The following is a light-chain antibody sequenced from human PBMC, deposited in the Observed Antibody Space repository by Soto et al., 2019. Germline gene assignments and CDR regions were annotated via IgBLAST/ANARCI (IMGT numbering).Light chain of an antibody. V-gene: IGKV3-11*01. Sequence: ETVLTQSPATLSLSPGERATLSCRASQSVRSNLAWYQHKPGQAPRLLIYDASNRATGIPGRFSGSGSGIDFTLTISNLEPEDFAVYYCQQRDNWPWTFGQGAKVEIK. CDR2: DAS. J-gene: IGKJ1*01. CDR1: QSVRSN. CDR3: QQRDNWPWT.